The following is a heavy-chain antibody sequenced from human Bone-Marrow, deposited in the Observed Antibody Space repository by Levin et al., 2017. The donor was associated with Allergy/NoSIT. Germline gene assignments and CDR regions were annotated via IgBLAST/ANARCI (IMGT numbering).Heavy chain of an antibody. CDR2: TRNKANIYTT. D-gene: IGHD6-19*01. CDR3: AREGDSSAYYIDFDY. V-gene: IGHV3-72*01. J-gene: IGHJ4*02. Sequence: GGSLRLSCAASGFSFNDHSMNWVRQAPGKGLEWVGRTRNKANIYTTEYAASVKGRFTISRDDSRSSLFMQMNSLQTEDTAVYYCAREGDSSAYYIDFDYWGQGTLVTVSS. CDR1: GFSFNDHS.